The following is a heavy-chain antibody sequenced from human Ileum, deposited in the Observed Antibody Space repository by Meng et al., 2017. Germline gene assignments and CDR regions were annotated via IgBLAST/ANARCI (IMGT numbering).Heavy chain of an antibody. CDR3: ARPPASGWDVV. D-gene: IGHD6-19*01. J-gene: IGHJ4*02. CDR2: IYSGGRT. Sequence: QLVESGGGVVQPGGSLRLSCTASGFTVSGNYMIWFRQAPGKGLEWVSLIYSGGRTHYADSVKGRFTISRDNSKNTLYLQMHSLTAEDTAIYYCARPPASGWDVVWGQGTLVTVSS. CDR1: GFTVSGNY. V-gene: IGHV3-66*04.